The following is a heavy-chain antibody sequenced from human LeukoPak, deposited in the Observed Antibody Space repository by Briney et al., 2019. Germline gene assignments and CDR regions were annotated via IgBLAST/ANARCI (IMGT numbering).Heavy chain of an antibody. CDR2: IKQDGSKK. J-gene: IGHJ4*02. Sequence: GGSLRLSCVASGFPFSSYWMTWVRQAPGKGLEWVANIKQDGSKKSYVDSVKGRFTISRDNAKNSLYLQMISLRAEDTAIYYCTRVGYIDEGIDYWGQGTLVTVSS. V-gene: IGHV3-7*04. CDR1: GFPFSSYW. CDR3: TRVGYIDEGIDY. D-gene: IGHD5-24*01.